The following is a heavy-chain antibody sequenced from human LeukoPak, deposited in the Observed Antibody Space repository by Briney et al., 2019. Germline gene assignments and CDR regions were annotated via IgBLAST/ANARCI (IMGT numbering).Heavy chain of an antibody. CDR3: ARGRSTGYPYYFEY. J-gene: IGHJ4*02. CDR1: GYTFTSYD. Sequence: SLKVSCKASGYTFTSYDINWVRQATGQGLEWMGWMNPNSGSTGYAQKFQGRVTITRNTSISTAYMELSGLRSEDTAVYYCARGRSTGYPYYFEYWGQGTLVTVSS. D-gene: IGHD5-12*01. CDR2: MNPNSGST. V-gene: IGHV1-8*03.